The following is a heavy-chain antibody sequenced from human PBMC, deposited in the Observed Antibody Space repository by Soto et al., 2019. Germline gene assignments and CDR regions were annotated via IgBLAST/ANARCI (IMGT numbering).Heavy chain of an antibody. D-gene: IGHD3-9*01. CDR3: TSRSPDDMLRK. Sequence: GGCLRLSCERSGFTFSGSAMHWVRQASGKGLEWVGRIRSKANSYATAYAASVKGRFSISRDESRNTAYLQMKSLKTEDTAVYYCTSRSPDDMLRKWDKRTRVTVSS. CDR1: GFTFSGSA. J-gene: IGHJ4*02. CDR2: IRSKANSYAT. V-gene: IGHV3-73*01.